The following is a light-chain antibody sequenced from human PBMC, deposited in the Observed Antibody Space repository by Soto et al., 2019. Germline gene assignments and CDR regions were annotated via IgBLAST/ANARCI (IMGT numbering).Light chain of an antibody. Sequence: SYELTQPPSVSVSPGQTASITCSGDKLGDKYACWYQQKPGQSPVLVIYQDSKRPSGIPERFSGSNSGNTATLTISGTKAMDEADYYCQAWASSTYVVLGGGTKLTVL. V-gene: IGLV3-1*01. CDR3: QAWASSTYVV. J-gene: IGLJ2*01. CDR1: KLGDKY. CDR2: QDS.